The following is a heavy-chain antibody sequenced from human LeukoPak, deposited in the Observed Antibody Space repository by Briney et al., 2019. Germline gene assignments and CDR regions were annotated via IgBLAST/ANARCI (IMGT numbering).Heavy chain of an antibody. CDR1: GGSFSGYY. V-gene: IGHV4-34*01. J-gene: IGHJ4*02. CDR3: ARGSMIVESDDTHNHTLGPPAYYFDY. Sequence: SETLSVTCAVYGGSFSGYYWSWIRQPPGKGLEWIGEINHSGSTNYNPSLKSRVTISVDTSKNQFSLKLSSVTAADTAVYYCARGSMIVESDDTHNHTLGPPAYYFDYWGQGTLVTVSS. CDR2: INHSGST. D-gene: IGHD3-22*01.